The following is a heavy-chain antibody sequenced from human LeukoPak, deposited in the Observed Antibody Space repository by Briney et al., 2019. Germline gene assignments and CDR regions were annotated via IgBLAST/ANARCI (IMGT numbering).Heavy chain of an antibody. CDR2: ISAYNGNT. D-gene: IGHD3-10*01. CDR3: ARVVLLWFESRGVDY. J-gene: IGHJ4*02. CDR1: GYTFTSYG. Sequence: GASVKVSCKASGYTFTSYGISWVRQAPGQGLEWMGWISAYNGNTNYAQKLQGRVTMTTDTSTSTAYMELRSLRSDDTAVYYCARVVLLWFESRGVDYWGQGTLVTVSS. V-gene: IGHV1-18*01.